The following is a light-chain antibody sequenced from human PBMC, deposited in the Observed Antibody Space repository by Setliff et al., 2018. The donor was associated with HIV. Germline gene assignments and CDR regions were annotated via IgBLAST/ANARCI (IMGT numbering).Light chain of an antibody. CDR3: ASYTTTNTWV. CDR1: SGDVGTYNY. V-gene: IGLV2-14*01. Sequence: QSVLTQPASVSGSPGQSITFSCTGTSGDVGTYNYVTWYQHHPGKAPKLLIYEVSSRPSGVSNRFSGSKSGNTASLTISGLQAGDEADYYCASYTTTNTWVFGGGTKGTVL. CDR2: EVS. J-gene: IGLJ3*02.